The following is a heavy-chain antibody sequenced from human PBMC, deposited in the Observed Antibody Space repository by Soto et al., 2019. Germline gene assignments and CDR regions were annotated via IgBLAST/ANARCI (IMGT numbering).Heavy chain of an antibody. D-gene: IGHD6-6*01. J-gene: IGHJ6*02. CDR3: ARDRDSSSPYYYYYGMDV. CDR1: GFTFSIYS. V-gene: IGHV3-48*02. CDR2: ISSSSSTI. Sequence: GGSLRLSCAASGFTFSIYSMNWVRQAPGKGLEWVSYISSSSSTIYYADSVKGRFTISRDNAKNSLYLQMNSLRDEDTAVYYCARDRDSSSPYYYYYGMDVWGQGTTVTVSS.